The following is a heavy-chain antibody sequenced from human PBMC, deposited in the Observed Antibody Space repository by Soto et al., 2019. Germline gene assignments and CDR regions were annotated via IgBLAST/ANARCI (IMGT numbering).Heavy chain of an antibody. Sequence: GGSLRLSYAASGFTFSSYAMNWVRQAPGKGLEWVSGISYGGGSTNYADSVKGRFTISRDNSKNTLYLQMNSLRGEDTAVYYCAKGESYYYDSSGYWNYWGQGTPVTVSS. CDR2: ISYGGGST. J-gene: IGHJ4*02. V-gene: IGHV3-23*01. D-gene: IGHD3-22*01. CDR1: GFTFSSYA. CDR3: AKGESYYYDSSGYWNY.